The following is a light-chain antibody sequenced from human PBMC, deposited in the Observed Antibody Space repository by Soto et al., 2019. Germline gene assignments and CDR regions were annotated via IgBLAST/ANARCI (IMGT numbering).Light chain of an antibody. J-gene: IGLJ2*01. CDR2: DND. CDR1: SSNIGNNY. Sequence: QSVLTQPPSVSAAPGQKVTISCSGSSSNIGNNYVSWYQQLPGTAPKLLIYDNDKRPSGIPDRFSGSKSGTSATLCVTGLQTGDEADYYCATWDSSLSAGVFGGGTKLTVL. CDR3: ATWDSSLSAGV. V-gene: IGLV1-51*01.